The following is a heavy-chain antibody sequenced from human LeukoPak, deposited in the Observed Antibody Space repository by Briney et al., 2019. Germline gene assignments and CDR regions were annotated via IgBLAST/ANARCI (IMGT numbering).Heavy chain of an antibody. V-gene: IGHV1-24*01. CDR3: TAATGWSSSMM. Sequence: VSVKVSCKVSGYTLTELSMHWVRQVPGKGLEWMGGFDFEEGKIIYAQKFQGRVTMTEDTSTDTAYMELSSLTSEDTAVYYCTAATGWSSSMMWGQGTAVTVSS. J-gene: IGHJ4*01. D-gene: IGHD6-13*01. CDR2: FDFEEGKI. CDR1: GYTLTELS.